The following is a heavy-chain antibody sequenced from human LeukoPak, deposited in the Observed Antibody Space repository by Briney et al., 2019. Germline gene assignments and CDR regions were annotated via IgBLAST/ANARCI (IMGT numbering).Heavy chain of an antibody. CDR1: GGTFSSYA. J-gene: IGHJ5*02. V-gene: IGHV1-69*05. Sequence: GASAKVSCKASGGTFSSYAISWVRQAPGQGLEWMGGIIPIFGTANYAQKFQGRVTITTDESTSTAYMELSSLRSEDTAVYYCASNTYYYGSGSSPYNWFDPWGQGTLVTVSS. CDR3: ASNTYYYGSGSSPYNWFDP. D-gene: IGHD3-10*01. CDR2: IIPIFGTA.